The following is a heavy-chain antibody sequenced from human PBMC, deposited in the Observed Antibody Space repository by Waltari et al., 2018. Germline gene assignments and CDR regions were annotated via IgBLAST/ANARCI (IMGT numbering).Heavy chain of an antibody. D-gene: IGHD3-22*01. CDR3: ARDRPTYYYDSSGSA. Sequence: QVQLQESGPGRVKPSQTLSLTCTVPGGSISSGGYYWSWNRQHPGKGLEGIGYIYYSGSNYYSQSLKCRVTLSVDTSKNQFYLKLSSVTAPDTVVYYCARDRPTYYYDSSGSAWGQGTLVTVSS. CDR2: IYYSGSN. CDR1: GGSISSGGYY. V-gene: IGHV4-31*03. J-gene: IGHJ5*02.